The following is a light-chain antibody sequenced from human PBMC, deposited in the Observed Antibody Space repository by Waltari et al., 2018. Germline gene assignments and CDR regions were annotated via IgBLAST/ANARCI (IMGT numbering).Light chain of an antibody. CDR1: VSVSSY. CDR2: DAS. CDR3: QQRSNWST. J-gene: IGKJ4*01. V-gene: IGKV3-11*01. Sequence: EIVLTQSPATLPLSPGERATLSCRASVSVSSYFDWYQQKPGQAPRLLIFDASNRATSIPASFSGSGSGTDFTLTSSSLEPEDFAVYYCQQRSNWSTFGGGTKVEIK.